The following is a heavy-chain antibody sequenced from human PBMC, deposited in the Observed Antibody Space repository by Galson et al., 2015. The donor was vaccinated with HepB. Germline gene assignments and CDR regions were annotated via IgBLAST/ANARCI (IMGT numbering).Heavy chain of an antibody. Sequence: SYGMHWVRQATGKGLEWVSAIGTAGDTYYPGSVKGRFTISRENAKNSLYLQMNSLRAGDTAVYYCARALYYYDSSGYSSGGTDVWGQGTTVTVSS. D-gene: IGHD3-22*01. V-gene: IGHV3-13*01. J-gene: IGHJ6*02. CDR2: IGTAGDT. CDR1: SYG. CDR3: ARALYYYDSSGYSSGGTDV.